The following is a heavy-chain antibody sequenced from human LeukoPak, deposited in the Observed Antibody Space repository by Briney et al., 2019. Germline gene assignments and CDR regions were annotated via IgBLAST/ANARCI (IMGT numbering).Heavy chain of an antibody. CDR3: ARPQWLVTMGPWFDP. V-gene: IGHV4-59*01. CDR2: IYYTGST. Sequence: PSETLSLTCAVSGGSITNDYWSWIRQPPGRGLEWIGYIYYTGSTNHSPSLKSRVTISADTSKNQFSLKLNSVTAADTAVYYCARPQWLVTMGPWFDPWGQGTLVTVSS. D-gene: IGHD6-19*01. J-gene: IGHJ5*02. CDR1: GGSITNDY.